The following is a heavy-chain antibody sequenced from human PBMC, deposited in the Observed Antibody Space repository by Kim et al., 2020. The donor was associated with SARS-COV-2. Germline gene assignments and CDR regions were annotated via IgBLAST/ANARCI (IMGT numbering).Heavy chain of an antibody. J-gene: IGHJ2*01. Sequence: GGSLRLSCAASGLSVSRYDMSWVRQAPGKGLEWVSAIYSGGSTFSAAAVGGGFFTFSGNSCSTLHFQLMNRRAADETVVYYGTKPVYSDAGKGFWGRGT. CDR3: TKPVYSDAGKGF. D-gene: IGHD6-13*01. V-gene: IGHV3-53*01. CDR2: IYSGGST. CDR1: GLSVSRYD.